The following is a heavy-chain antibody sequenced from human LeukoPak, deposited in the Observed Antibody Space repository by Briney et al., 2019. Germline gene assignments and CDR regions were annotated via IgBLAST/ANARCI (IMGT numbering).Heavy chain of an antibody. D-gene: IGHD6-19*01. CDR1: GVTFEQYG. V-gene: IGHV3-9*01. J-gene: IGHJ4*02. Sequence: GGSLRLSCEVSGVTFEQYGMHWARQAPGKGLEWVAGISWNGVTINYGDSVKGRFTISRDNAKSFLYLQMNSLRPEDTALYYCVKDISGWSYFDYWGQGTRVTVSP. CDR2: ISWNGVTI. CDR3: VKDISGWSYFDY.